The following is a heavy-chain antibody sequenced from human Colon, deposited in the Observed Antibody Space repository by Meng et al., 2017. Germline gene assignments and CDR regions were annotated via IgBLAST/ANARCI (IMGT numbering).Heavy chain of an antibody. CDR3: TRDFSGRYAWDY. CDR1: GFTFRDRH. V-gene: IGHV3-72*01. CDR2: SRIKSQNQAA. Sequence: GESLKIPFAAPGFTFRDRHIDRVRQAPGKGLEWVGRSRIKSQNQAAEKAAPPKDRITIPRDESKNLVYLQMNALKVDEAVMYYCTRDFSGRYAWDYWGQGALVTGSS. J-gene: IGHJ4*02. D-gene: IGHD3-16*01.